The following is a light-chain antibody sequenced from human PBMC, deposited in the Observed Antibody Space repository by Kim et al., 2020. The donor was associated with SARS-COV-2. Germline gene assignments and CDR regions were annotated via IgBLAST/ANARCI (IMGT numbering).Light chain of an antibody. CDR1: SSDMGGKKH. J-gene: IGLJ3*02. Sequence: GQSSSISCTGLSSDMGGKKHVPWSEQHPGQAPKLSIDDVSERPSGISDRLSGYKSGNAASQTISGLQAEEEADYSCSSYTRSGTWVFGGGNQLTVL. CDR2: DVS. V-gene: IGLV2-14*04. CDR3: SSYTRSGTWV.